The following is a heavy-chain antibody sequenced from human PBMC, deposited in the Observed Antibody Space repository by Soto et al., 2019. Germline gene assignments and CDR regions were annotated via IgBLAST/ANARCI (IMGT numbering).Heavy chain of an antibody. Sequence: EVQVVESGGGLFQPGGSLRLSCIASELTFISSFMGWVRQAPGKGLGWVANINQEGSGTYYVDSVKGRFTISRDNAKNSLYLQMNSLRAEDTAVYYCARYFRGSGRYFFDHWGQGTLVTVSS. CDR1: ELTFISSF. V-gene: IGHV3-7*03. CDR2: INQEGSGT. CDR3: ARYFRGSGRYFFDH. J-gene: IGHJ4*02. D-gene: IGHD6-19*01.